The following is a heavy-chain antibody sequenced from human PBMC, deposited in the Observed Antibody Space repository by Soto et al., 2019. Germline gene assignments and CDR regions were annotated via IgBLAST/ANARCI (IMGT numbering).Heavy chain of an antibody. V-gene: IGHV4-39*02. D-gene: IGHD5-12*01. CDR3: ARDGYNKVALDL. J-gene: IGHJ5*02. CDR2: IYYDGST. Sequence: QAPGKGLEWSGSIYYDGSTYYQTSLKSRVTISVDTSKNQFSLKVSSVTDADTAVYYWARDGYNKVALDLWGHGTLVPVSS.